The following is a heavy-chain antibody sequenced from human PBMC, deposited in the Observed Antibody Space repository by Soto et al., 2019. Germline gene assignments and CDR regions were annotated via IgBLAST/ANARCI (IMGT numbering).Heavy chain of an antibody. V-gene: IGHV3-7*03. CDR1: GFTFSSYW. Sequence: EVPLVESGGGLVQPGGSLRLSCAASGFTFSSYWMSWVRQAPGKGLEWVANIKQDGSEKYYVDSVKGRFTISRDNAKNSLYLQMNSLRAEDTAVYYCARTPPHLYYYYGMDVWGQGTTVTVSS. CDR2: IKQDGSEK. J-gene: IGHJ6*02. CDR3: ARTPPHLYYYYGMDV.